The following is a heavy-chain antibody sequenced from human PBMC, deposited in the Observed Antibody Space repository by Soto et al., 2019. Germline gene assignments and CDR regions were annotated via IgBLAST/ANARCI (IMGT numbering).Heavy chain of an antibody. J-gene: IGHJ6*02. D-gene: IGHD2-2*01. CDR2: IWYDGSNK. CDR3: AREDIVVVPAASSYYYYGMDV. V-gene: IGHV3-33*01. CDR1: GFTFSSYG. Sequence: GGSLRLSCAASGFTFSSYGMHWVRQAPGKGLEWVAVIWYDGSNKYYADSVKGRVTISRDNSKNTLYLQMNSLRAEDTAVYYCAREDIVVVPAASSYYYYGMDVWGQGTTVTVSS.